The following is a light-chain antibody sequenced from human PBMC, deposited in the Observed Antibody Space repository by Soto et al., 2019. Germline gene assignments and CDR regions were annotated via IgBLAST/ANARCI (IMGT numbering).Light chain of an antibody. CDR3: QQSYSTPT. Sequence: DIQMTHSPSSLSASVGYRFTITFRASQSISSYLNWYQQKPGKAPKLLIYAASSLQSGVPSRFSGSGSGTDFTLTISSLQPEDFATYYCQQSYSTPTFGQGPKV. CDR2: AAS. V-gene: IGKV1-39*01. CDR1: QSISSY. J-gene: IGKJ1*01.